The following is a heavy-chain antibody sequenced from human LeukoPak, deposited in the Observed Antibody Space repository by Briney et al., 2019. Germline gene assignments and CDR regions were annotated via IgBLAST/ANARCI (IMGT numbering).Heavy chain of an antibody. Sequence: GGSLRLSCAASGFTVSSNYMSWVRQAPGKGLEWVSAISGSGGSTYYADSVKGRFTISRDNSKNTLYLQMNSLRAEDTAVYYCAKDSGSYRINWFDPWGQGTLVTVSS. V-gene: IGHV3-23*01. D-gene: IGHD1-26*01. CDR3: AKDSGSYRINWFDP. J-gene: IGHJ5*02. CDR2: ISGSGGST. CDR1: GFTVSSNY.